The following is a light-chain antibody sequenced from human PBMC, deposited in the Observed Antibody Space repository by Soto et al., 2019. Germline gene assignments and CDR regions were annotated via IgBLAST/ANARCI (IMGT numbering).Light chain of an antibody. CDR3: QQYNNWPPLT. CDR1: QSVSSN. J-gene: IGKJ4*01. Sequence: DRLMTQSPATLSVSPGESATLSCRASQSVSSNLAWYQQKPGQAPRLLIYGVSTRATGIPARFSGSGSETKFTLTISSLQSEDFAVYYCQQYNNWPPLTFGGGTKVDIK. CDR2: GVS. V-gene: IGKV3-15*01.